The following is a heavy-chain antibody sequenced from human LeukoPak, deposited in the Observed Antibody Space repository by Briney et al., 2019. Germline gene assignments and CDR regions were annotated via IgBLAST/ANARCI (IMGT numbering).Heavy chain of an antibody. CDR3: AKGAARGYYYDSSGYYGAFDI. CDR1: GFTFSSYA. V-gene: IGHV3-23*01. CDR2: ISGSGGST. J-gene: IGHJ3*02. Sequence: QTGGSLRLSCAASGFTFSSYAMSWVRQAPGKGLEWVSAISGSGGSTYYADSVKGRFTISRDNSKNTLYLQMNSLRAEDTAVYYCAKGAARGYYYDSSGYYGAFDIWGQGTMVTVSS. D-gene: IGHD3-22*01.